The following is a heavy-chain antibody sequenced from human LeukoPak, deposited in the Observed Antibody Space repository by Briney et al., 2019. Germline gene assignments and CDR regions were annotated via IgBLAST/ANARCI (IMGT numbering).Heavy chain of an antibody. CDR1: GYTFTGYY. CDR2: INPNSGGT. V-gene: IGHV1-2*06. Sequence: ASVKVSCKASGYTFTGYYMHWVRQAPGQGLEWMGRINPNSGGTNYAQKFQGRVTMTRDRSISTAYMELSRLRSDDTAVYYCARAEYSYYYYYMDVWGKGTTVTVSS. CDR3: ARAEYSYYYYYMDV. D-gene: IGHD5-18*01. J-gene: IGHJ6*03.